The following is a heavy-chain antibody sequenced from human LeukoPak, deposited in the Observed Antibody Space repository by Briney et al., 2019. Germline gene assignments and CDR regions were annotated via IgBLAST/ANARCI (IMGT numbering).Heavy chain of an antibody. V-gene: IGHV1-2*02. CDR3: AREWELLKAAFDI. CDR1: GYTFTGYY. J-gene: IGHJ3*02. CDR2: INPNSGGT. Sequence: ASVKVSCKASGYTFTGYYMHWVRQAPGQGLEWMGWINPNSGGTNYAQKFQGRVTMTRDTSISTAYMELSRLRSDDTAVYYCAREWELLKAAFDIWGQGTMVTVSS. D-gene: IGHD1-26*01.